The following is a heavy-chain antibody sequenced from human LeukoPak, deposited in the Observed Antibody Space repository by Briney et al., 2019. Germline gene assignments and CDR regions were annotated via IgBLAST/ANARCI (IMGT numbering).Heavy chain of an antibody. J-gene: IGHJ6*03. V-gene: IGHV1-69*05. CDR3: ARAIVPAATYYDYYYMDV. Sequence: ASVTVSFTSSGGTFTSYAISWVRQAPGQGLEWMGGIIPIFGTANYAQKFQGRVTITTDESTSTAYMELSSLRSEDTAVYYCARAIVPAATYYDYYYMDVWGKGTTATVSS. CDR2: IIPIFGTA. CDR1: GGTFTSYA. D-gene: IGHD2-2*01.